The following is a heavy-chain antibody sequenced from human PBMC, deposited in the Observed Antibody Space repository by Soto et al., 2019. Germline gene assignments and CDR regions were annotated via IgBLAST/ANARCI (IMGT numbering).Heavy chain of an antibody. CDR1: GFTFSSYS. Sequence: EVQLVESGGGLVKPGGSLRLSCAASGFTFSSYSMNWVRQAPGKGLEWVSSITSSRSYINYADSVKGRFTISRDNAKTSLYLQTTSLSAADTAVYYCARATVTTGRIGDFDMWGQGTMVTVSS. CDR3: ARATVTTGRIGDFDM. V-gene: IGHV3-21*01. CDR2: ITSSRSYI. D-gene: IGHD4-17*01. J-gene: IGHJ3*02.